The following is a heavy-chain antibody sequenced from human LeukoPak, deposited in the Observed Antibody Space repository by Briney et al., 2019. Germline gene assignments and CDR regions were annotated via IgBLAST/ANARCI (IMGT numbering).Heavy chain of an antibody. D-gene: IGHD6-13*01. CDR2: IYYSGST. CDR3: ARGAYSRMAYNWFDP. Sequence: SETLSLTCTVSGGSISSSSYYWGWIRQPPGKGLEWIGSIYYSGSTYYNPSLKSRVTISVDTSKNQFSMKLSSVPAADPAVYYCARGAYSRMAYNWFDPWGQGTLVTVSS. V-gene: IGHV4-39*01. J-gene: IGHJ5*02. CDR1: GGSISSSSYY.